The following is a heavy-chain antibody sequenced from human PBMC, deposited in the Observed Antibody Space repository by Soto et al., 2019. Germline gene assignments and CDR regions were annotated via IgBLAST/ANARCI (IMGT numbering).Heavy chain of an antibody. CDR3: ARESGGATATLDYYYFYMDV. D-gene: IGHD5-12*01. Sequence: VQLAQSGAEVKKPGAPVKVSCKTSGDSFNDYYIHWVRQAPGQGLEWMGWINPNGGATKYAQKFQGRVTVTRDTSIRTVYMELSSLRSDDTAVYYCARESGGATATLDYYYFYMDVWAKGTTVTVSS. CDR2: INPNGGAT. V-gene: IGHV1-2*02. J-gene: IGHJ6*03. CDR1: GDSFNDYY.